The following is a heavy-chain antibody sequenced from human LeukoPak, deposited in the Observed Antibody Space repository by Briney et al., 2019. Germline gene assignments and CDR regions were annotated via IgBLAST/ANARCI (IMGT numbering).Heavy chain of an antibody. J-gene: IGHJ6*02. CDR3: ARFLGATVTTYGMDV. CDR1: GYSFTTYW. V-gene: IGHV5-51*01. D-gene: IGHD1-26*01. Sequence: GESLKISCKGSGYSFTTYWIGWVRQMPGKGLEWMGIIYPGDSDTRYSPSFQGQVTISADKSISTAFLQWRSLKASDTAMYYCARFLGATVTTYGMDVWGQGTTVTVSS. CDR2: IYPGDSDT.